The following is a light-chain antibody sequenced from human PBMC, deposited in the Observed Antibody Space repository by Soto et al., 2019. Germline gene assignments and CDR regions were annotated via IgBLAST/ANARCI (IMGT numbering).Light chain of an antibody. CDR1: QSVTSSY. CDR3: QQYNNGPR. J-gene: IGKJ1*01. CDR2: GAS. V-gene: IGKV3-20*01. Sequence: EIVLTQSPGTLSLSPGERATLSCRASQSVTSSYLAWYQLKPGQAPRLLIYGASSRATGIPDRFSGSGSGTEFTLTISSLQSEDFAVYYSQQYNNGPRLGQGTKVDIK.